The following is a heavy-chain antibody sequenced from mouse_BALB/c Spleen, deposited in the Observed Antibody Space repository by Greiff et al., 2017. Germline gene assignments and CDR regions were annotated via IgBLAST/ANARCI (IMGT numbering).Heavy chain of an antibody. CDR1: GFAFSSYD. CDR2: ISSGGGST. V-gene: IGHV5-12-1*01. Sequence: EVQLVESGGGLVKPGGSLKLSCAASGFAFSSYDMSWVRQTPEKRLEWVAYISSGGGSTYYPDTVKGRFTISRDNAKNTLYLQMSSLKSEDTAMYYCARHGGLRRDYAMDYWGQGTSVTVSS. D-gene: IGHD2-2*01. J-gene: IGHJ4*01. CDR3: ARHGGLRRDYAMDY.